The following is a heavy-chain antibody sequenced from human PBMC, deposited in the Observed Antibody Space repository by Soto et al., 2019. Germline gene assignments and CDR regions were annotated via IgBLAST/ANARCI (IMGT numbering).Heavy chain of an antibody. Sequence: QVQLVQSGAEVKKPGASVKVSCKASGYTFTGYYMHWVRQAPGQGLEWMGWINPNSGGTNYAQKFQGRVTTTRDTSISTAYMELSRLRSDDTAVYYCARVGIDYYDSSGPHFGYWGKGPLVTVSS. J-gene: IGHJ4*02. D-gene: IGHD3-22*01. CDR1: GYTFTGYY. V-gene: IGHV1-2*02. CDR3: ARVGIDYYDSSGPHFGY. CDR2: INPNSGGT.